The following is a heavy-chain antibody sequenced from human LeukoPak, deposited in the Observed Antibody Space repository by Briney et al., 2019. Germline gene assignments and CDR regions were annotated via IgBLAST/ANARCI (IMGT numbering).Heavy chain of an antibody. CDR1: GFTFSSYA. D-gene: IGHD2-15*01. J-gene: IGHJ4*02. V-gene: IGHV3-23*01. CDR3: AKAPVTTCRGAFCYPFDY. Sequence: GGSLRLSCAASGFTFSSYAMSWVRQAPGKGLEWVSAISDTGNTYHADSVRGRFTISRDSSKNTLFLQMNRLRPEDAAVYYCAKAPVTTCRGAFCYPFDYWGLGTLVTVSS. CDR2: ISDTGNT.